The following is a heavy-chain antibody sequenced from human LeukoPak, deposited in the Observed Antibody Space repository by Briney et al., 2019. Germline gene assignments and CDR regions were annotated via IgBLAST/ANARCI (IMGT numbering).Heavy chain of an antibody. CDR2: INSGSSTI. CDR1: GFPFSSYS. V-gene: IGHV3-48*01. D-gene: IGHD3-10*01. CDR3: ARGFGGGSGTYYYYYMDV. J-gene: IGHJ6*03. Sequence: GSLRLSCSASGFPFSSYSMNWGRQAPGKGLEWVSYINSGSSTIYYADSVKGRFTISRDNAKNSLYLQMNSLRAEDTAMYYCARGFGGGSGTYYYYYMDVWGNGTPVTVSS.